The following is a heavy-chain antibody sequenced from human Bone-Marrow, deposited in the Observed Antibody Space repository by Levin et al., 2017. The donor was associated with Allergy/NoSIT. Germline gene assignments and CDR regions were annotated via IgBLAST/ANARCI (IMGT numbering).Heavy chain of an antibody. Sequence: GGSLRLSCAASGFTFSDYYMSWIRQAPGKGLEWVSYITSSFSAIYYADSVRGRFTISRDNAKNSLFLQMNSLRAEDTAVYYCARVGVVGAPFPFDTWGQGTLVTVSS. CDR1: GFTFSDYY. CDR2: ITSSFSAI. V-gene: IGHV3-11*01. CDR3: ARVGVVGAPFPFDT. J-gene: IGHJ4*02. D-gene: IGHD1-26*01.